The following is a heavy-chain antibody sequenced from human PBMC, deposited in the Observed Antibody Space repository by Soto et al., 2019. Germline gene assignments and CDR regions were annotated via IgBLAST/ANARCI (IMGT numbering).Heavy chain of an antibody. CDR1: GFAVSSYS. V-gene: IGHV3-30-3*01. D-gene: IGHD2-21*01. J-gene: IGHJ4*02. CDR3: TRGRSMIANDDFEY. Sequence: PGVSLRLSCEASGFAVSSYSMDWVRQAPGKGLAWGAAMSFDGNSKYFADSEKGRFKISRDTSKNTWSLEMESLGVEDSALYTCTRGRSMIANDDFEYWGQGTQVSVSS. CDR2: MSFDGNSK.